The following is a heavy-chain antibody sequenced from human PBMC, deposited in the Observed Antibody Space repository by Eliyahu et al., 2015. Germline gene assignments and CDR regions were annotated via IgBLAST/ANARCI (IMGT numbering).Heavy chain of an antibody. CDR2: INHSGST. J-gene: IGHJ1*01. CDR1: GGSFSGYY. Sequence: QVQLQQWGAGLLKPSETLSLTCAVYGGSFSGYYWSWIRQPPGKGLEWIGEINHSGSTNYNPSLKSRVTISVDTSKNQFSLKLSSVTAADTAVYYCASLGVCSSTSCSPSHEAEYFQHWGQGTLVTVSS. V-gene: IGHV4-34*01. CDR3: ASLGVCSSTSCSPSHEAEYFQH. D-gene: IGHD2-2*01.